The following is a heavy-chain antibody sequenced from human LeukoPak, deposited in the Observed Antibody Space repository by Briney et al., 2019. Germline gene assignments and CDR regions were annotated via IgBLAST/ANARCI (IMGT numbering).Heavy chain of an antibody. D-gene: IGHD3-22*01. CDR2: IYRGGNT. J-gene: IGHJ4*02. CDR3: ARGFYECEDSGYYFDF. Sequence: GGSLRLSCAASGFIVSSNYMNWVRHGPGKGLEWVSVIYRGGNTFYTDSVRGRFTISRDNSKNILYLQMNSLRPEDTAVYYCARGFYECEDSGYYFDFWGQGTAVTVSS. V-gene: IGHV3-66*02. CDR1: GFIVSSNY.